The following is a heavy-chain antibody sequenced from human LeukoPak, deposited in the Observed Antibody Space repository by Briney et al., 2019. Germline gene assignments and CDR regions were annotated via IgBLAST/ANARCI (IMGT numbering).Heavy chain of an antibody. D-gene: IGHD3-10*01. CDR2: ISAYNGNT. Sequence: ASVKVSRKASGYTFTSYGISWVRQAPGQGLEWMGWISAYNGNTNYAQKLQGRVTMTTDTSTSTAYMELRSLRSDDTAVYYCARDTLLWFGEAFDYWGQGTLVTVSS. J-gene: IGHJ4*02. CDR3: ARDTLLWFGEAFDY. CDR1: GYTFTSYG. V-gene: IGHV1-18*01.